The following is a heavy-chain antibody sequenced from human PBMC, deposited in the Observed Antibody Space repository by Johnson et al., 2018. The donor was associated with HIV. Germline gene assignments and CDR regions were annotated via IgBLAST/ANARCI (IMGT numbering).Heavy chain of an antibody. CDR3: AGVDTAEAFDI. CDR2: IYSGGNT. Sequence: VQLVESGGGLIQPGGSLRLSCAASWFTVISTYMSWVRQALGKGLEWVSVIYSGGNTYYADSVKGRFTISRDNSKNTLYLQMNSLRAEDTAVYYCAGVDTAEAFDIWGQGTMVTVSS. D-gene: IGHD5-18*01. J-gene: IGHJ3*02. V-gene: IGHV3-53*01. CDR1: WFTVISTY.